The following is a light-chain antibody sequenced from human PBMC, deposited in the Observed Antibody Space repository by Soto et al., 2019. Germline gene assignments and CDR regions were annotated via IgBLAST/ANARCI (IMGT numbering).Light chain of an antibody. Sequence: EIVLTQSPATLSVSPGERATLFCRTSQGISSLLAWYQQKPGQAPRLLIYAASTRAAGIPARFSGSGSGTDFTLTISSLQSEDFAIYYCQEYNNWRPITFGQGTRLEIK. V-gene: IGKV3-15*01. J-gene: IGKJ5*01. CDR3: QEYNNWRPIT. CDR1: QGISSL. CDR2: AAS.